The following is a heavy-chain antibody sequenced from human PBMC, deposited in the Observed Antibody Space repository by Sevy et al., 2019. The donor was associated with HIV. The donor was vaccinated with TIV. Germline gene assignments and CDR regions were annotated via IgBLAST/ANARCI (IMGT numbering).Heavy chain of an antibody. CDR2: ISYNSRSI. J-gene: IGHJ3*01. V-gene: IGHV3-9*01. D-gene: IGHD3-22*01. CDR3: AKDTDRYDSSAGPGHGFDV. Sequence: GGSLRLSCEASGVTFDDYAMHWVRQAPGRGLEWVSGISYNSRSIGYADSVKGRFTISRDNAKNSLYLQMSSLRIEDTALYYCAKDTDRYDSSAGPGHGFDVWGQGTRVTVSS. CDR1: GVTFDDYA.